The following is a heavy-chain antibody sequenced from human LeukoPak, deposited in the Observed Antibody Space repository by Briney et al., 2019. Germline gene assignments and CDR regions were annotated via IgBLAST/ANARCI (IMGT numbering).Heavy chain of an antibody. V-gene: IGHV3-23*01. CDR1: GFTFSSYA. D-gene: IGHD3-22*01. CDR3: AKNPHYDDRSLYYFDY. Sequence: GGSLRLSCAASGFTFSSYAMSWVRQAPGKGLEWVSDISGSGGSTYYADYVKGRFTISRDNSKNTMYLQMNSLRAEDTAVYYCAKNPHYDDRSLYYFDYWGQGTLVAVSS. CDR2: ISGSGGST. J-gene: IGHJ4*02.